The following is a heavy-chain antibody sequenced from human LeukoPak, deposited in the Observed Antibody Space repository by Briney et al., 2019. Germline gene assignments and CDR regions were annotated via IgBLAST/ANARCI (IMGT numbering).Heavy chain of an antibody. CDR3: TSDSSAYYFGY. J-gene: IGHJ4*02. CDR1: GSTFSNYG. CDR2: IWYDGSNK. V-gene: IGHV3-33*01. D-gene: IGHD3-22*01. Sequence: PGGSLRLSCAASGSTFSNYGMHWVRQAPGKGLEWVAIIWYDGSNKYYADSVKGRFTISRDNSKNTLYLQMNSLRAEDTAVYYCTSDSSAYYFGYWGQGTLVTVSS.